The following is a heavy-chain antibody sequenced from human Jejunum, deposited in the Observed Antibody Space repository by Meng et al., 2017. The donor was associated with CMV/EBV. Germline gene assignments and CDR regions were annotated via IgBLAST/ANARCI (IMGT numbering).Heavy chain of an antibody. J-gene: IGHJ5*02. CDR3: ARGGTELEHRRSWFDP. D-gene: IGHD1/OR15-1a*01. CDR2: IHPKSGAM. CDR1: GYNFREHC. V-gene: IGHV1-2*02. Sequence: GYNFREHCVDWVRQAPGQGLEWMGWIHPKSGAMNYEDKLQGRVAMNSDTSFSTAYMELRSLRSDDRAVYYCARGGTELEHRRSWFDPWGQGTLVTVSS.